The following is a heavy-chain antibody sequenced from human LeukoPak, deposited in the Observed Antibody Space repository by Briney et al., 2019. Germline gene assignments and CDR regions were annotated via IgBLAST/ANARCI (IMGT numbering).Heavy chain of an antibody. V-gene: IGHV3-7*01. Sequence: PGGSLRLSCAASGFTFSNYWMSWVRQAPGKGLEWVANIKQDGNEKYYVDSVKGRFTISRDYAKNSLYLQMNSLRAEDTAVYYCARVLSSTFDYWGQGTLVTVSS. J-gene: IGHJ4*02. CDR3: ARVLSSTFDY. CDR1: GFTFSNYW. CDR2: IKQDGNEK. D-gene: IGHD2/OR15-2a*01.